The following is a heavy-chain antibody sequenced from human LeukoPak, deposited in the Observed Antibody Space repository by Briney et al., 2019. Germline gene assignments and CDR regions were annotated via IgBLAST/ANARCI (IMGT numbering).Heavy chain of an antibody. CDR1: GFSVTNNY. V-gene: IGHV3-74*01. J-gene: IGHJ4*02. CDR3: ARDNEYCTGGTCRLDY. Sequence: PGGSLRLSCAVSGFSVTNNYMSWVRQAPGKGLEWVSRINNDGRSTSYAGSVKGRFTISRDNAKNTLYLQMNSLRAEDTAVYYCARDNEYCTGGTCRLDYWGQGALVTASS. CDR2: INNDGRST. D-gene: IGHD2-15*01.